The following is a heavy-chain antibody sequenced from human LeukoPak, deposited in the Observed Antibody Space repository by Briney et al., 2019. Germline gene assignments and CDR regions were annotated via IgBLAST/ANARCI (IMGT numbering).Heavy chain of an antibody. CDR2: IGSDNNS. CDR1: GFTFSGNA. D-gene: IGHD3-3*01. CDR3: AKDLHNSSGIDC. J-gene: IGHJ4*02. V-gene: IGHV3-23*01. Sequence: GGSLRLSCAASGFTFSGNAMNWVRQAPGKGLEWVSGIGSDNNSHYTDSVKGRFTISRDNSKNTLYLQMNSLSAEDTAIYYCAKDLHNSSGIDCWGQGTLVTVSS.